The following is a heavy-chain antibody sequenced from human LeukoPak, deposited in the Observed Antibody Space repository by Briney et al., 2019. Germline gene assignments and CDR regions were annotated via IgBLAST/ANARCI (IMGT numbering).Heavy chain of an antibody. Sequence: SETLSLTCAVYGGSFSGYYWSWIRQPPGKGLEWIGEINHSGSTNYNPSLKSRVTISVDTSKNQFSLKLSSVTAADTAVYYCARGNDSSGYYTGLAFDIWGQGTMVTVSS. V-gene: IGHV4-34*01. J-gene: IGHJ3*02. CDR1: GGSFSGYY. CDR3: ARGNDSSGYYTGLAFDI. CDR2: INHSGST. D-gene: IGHD3-22*01.